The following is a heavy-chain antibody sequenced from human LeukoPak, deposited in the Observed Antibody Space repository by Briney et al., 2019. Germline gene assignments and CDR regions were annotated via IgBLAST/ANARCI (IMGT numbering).Heavy chain of an antibody. D-gene: IGHD3-10*02. CDR2: ISSSSSYI. V-gene: IGHV3-21*01. CDR3: AELGITMIGGV. CDR1: GFTFSSYS. Sequence: GGSLRLSCAASGFTFSSYSMNWVRQASGKGLEWVSSISSSSSYIYYADSVKGRFTISRDNAKNSLYLQMNSLRAEDTAVYYCAELGITMIGGVWGKGTTVTISS. J-gene: IGHJ6*04.